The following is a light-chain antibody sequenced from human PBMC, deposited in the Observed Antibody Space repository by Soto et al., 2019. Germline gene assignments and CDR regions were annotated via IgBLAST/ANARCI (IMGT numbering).Light chain of an antibody. Sequence: QSALTQPASVSGSPGQSITISCTGANSDIGSYNFVSWYQQHPGKAPKLMIYADTKRPSGVSNRFSGAKSGNTASLTISGLQAEDESDDYCCSYAGRSTWVFGGGTKLTVL. CDR3: CSYAGRSTWV. CDR1: NSDIGSYNF. J-gene: IGLJ3*02. CDR2: ADT. V-gene: IGLV2-23*01.